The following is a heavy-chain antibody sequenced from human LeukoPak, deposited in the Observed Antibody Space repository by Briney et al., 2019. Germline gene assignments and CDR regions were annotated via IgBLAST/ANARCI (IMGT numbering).Heavy chain of an antibody. CDR1: GFTFSSYA. CDR2: ISSNGGST. CDR3: ARGSHYYDSSGNLFDY. D-gene: IGHD3-22*01. V-gene: IGHV3-64*01. Sequence: PGGSLRLSCAASGFTFSSYAMHWVRQAPGKGLGYVSAISSNGGSTYYANSVKGRFTISRDNSKNTLYLQMGSLRAEDMAVYYCARGSHYYDSSGNLFDYWGQGTLVTVSS. J-gene: IGHJ4*02.